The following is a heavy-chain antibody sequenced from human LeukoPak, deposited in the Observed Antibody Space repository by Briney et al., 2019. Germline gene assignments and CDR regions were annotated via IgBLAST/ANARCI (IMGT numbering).Heavy chain of an antibody. D-gene: IGHD6-13*01. V-gene: IGHV3-23*01. CDR3: AKVSAAAGTWTFDY. J-gene: IGHJ4*02. Sequence: QTGGSLRLSCAASGFTFSSYAMSWVRQAPGKGLEWVSAISGSGGSTCYADSVKGRFTISRDNSKNTLYLQMNSLRAEDTAVYYCAKVSAAAGTWTFDYWGQGTLVTASS. CDR2: ISGSGGST. CDR1: GFTFSSYA.